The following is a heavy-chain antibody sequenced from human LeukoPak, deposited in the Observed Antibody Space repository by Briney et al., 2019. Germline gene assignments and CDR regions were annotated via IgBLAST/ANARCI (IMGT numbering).Heavy chain of an antibody. CDR2: IYPGDSDT. D-gene: IGHD2-2*01. CDR1: GYNFTNYW. V-gene: IGHV5-51*01. J-gene: IGHJ5*02. CDR3: ARHRYCSSTSCYEASAGNWFDP. Sequence: GESLKISCKGSGYNFTNYWIGWVRQMPGKGLEWMGIIYPGDSDTRYSPSFQGQVTISADKSISTAYLQWSSLKASDTAMYYCARHRYCSSTSCYEASAGNWFDPWGQGILVTVSS.